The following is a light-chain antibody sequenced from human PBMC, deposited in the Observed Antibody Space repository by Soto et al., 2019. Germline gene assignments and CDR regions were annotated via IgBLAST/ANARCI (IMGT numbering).Light chain of an antibody. J-gene: IGKJ5*01. CDR1: QDIDNS. Sequence: IQLIQSPSSLSASVGETVTITCRASQDIDNSLNWYQHKPGKAPKLLVYAVSFLETGVPSRFSGRCSGTVFSLTINSLQSHDFATYYCQQHDGRPTMTFGQGTRLDSK. V-gene: IGKV1-33*01. CDR3: QQHDGRPTMT. CDR2: AVS.